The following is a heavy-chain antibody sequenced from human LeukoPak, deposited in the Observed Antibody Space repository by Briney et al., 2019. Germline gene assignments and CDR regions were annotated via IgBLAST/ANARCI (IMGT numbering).Heavy chain of an antibody. J-gene: IGHJ6*03. Sequence: PSETLSLTCTVSGGSISSSSYYWGWIRQPPGKGLEWIGSIYYSGSTYYNPSLKSRVTISVDTSKNQFSLKLSSVTAADTAVYYCARRRVGATYYYMDVWGKGTTVTVSS. CDR1: GGSISSSSYY. V-gene: IGHV4-39*01. D-gene: IGHD1-26*01. CDR2: IYYSGST. CDR3: ARRRVGATYYYMDV.